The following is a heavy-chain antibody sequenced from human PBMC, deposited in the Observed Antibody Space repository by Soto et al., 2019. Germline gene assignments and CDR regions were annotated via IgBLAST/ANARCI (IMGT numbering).Heavy chain of an antibody. CDR3: ARGWGCTGGSCYSDH. D-gene: IGHD2-15*01. CDR2: ISSSSSTI. Sequence: EVQLVESGGGLVQPGGSLRLSCAASGFTFSSYSMNWVHQAPGKGLEWASYISSSSSTIYYADSVKGRFTISRDSAKNSLYLQMNSLREEDTAVYYCARGWGCTGGSCYSDHWGQGTLVTVSS. V-gene: IGHV3-48*02. J-gene: IGHJ4*02. CDR1: GFTFSSYS.